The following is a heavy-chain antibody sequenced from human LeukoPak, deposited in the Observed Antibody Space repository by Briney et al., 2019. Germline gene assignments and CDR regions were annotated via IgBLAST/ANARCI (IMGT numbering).Heavy chain of an antibody. J-gene: IGHJ6*03. D-gene: IGHD2-2*01. CDR3: TTYCSSTSCYLGGYMDV. Sequence: HPGGSLRLSCAASGFTFSGSPMHWVRQASGKGLEWVGRIRSKAYSYATAYAASVKGRFTISRDDSKNTAYLQTNSLETEDTAVYFCTTYCSSTSCYLGGYMDVWGKGTTVTVSS. CDR1: GFTFSGSP. V-gene: IGHV3-73*01. CDR2: IRSKAYSYAT.